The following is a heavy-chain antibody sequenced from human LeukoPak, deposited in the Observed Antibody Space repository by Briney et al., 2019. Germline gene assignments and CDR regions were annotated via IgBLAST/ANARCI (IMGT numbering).Heavy chain of an antibody. CDR3: ARETSAFDP. Sequence: GGSLRLSCAASGFTFSSYSMNWVRQAPGKGLEWVSYISTSSDTIYYADSVRGRFTISRDNARNSLYLQMSSLRAEDTAVYYCARETSAFDPWGQGTLVTVSS. V-gene: IGHV3-48*01. CDR2: ISTSSDTI. CDR1: GFTFSSYS. J-gene: IGHJ5*02.